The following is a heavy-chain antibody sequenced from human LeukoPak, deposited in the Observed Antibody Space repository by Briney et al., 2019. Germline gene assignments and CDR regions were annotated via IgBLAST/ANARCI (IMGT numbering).Heavy chain of an antibody. Sequence: SETLSLTCTVSGGSISSSSYYWGWIRQPPGKGLEWIGRIYYTANTYYNSSLKSRGTLSVETSKNQFSLKLSSVTAADSAVYYCARRDHYDSSGYFDYWGQGTLVTVSS. CDR3: ARRDHYDSSGYFDY. V-gene: IGHV4-39*01. CDR1: GGSISSSSYY. CDR2: IYYTANT. J-gene: IGHJ4*02. D-gene: IGHD3-22*01.